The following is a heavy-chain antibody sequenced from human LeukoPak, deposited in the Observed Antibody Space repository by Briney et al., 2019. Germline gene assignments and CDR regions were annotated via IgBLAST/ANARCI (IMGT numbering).Heavy chain of an antibody. D-gene: IGHD3-16*01. CDR2: IYSSGKT. CDR1: GGSISSYY. V-gene: IGHV4-4*07. CDR3: AREGRSATDGY. J-gene: IGHJ4*02. Sequence: SETLSLTCTVSGGSISSYYWSWIRQPAGKGLEWIGRIYSSGKTNYNPSLKSRVTMPVDTSKNQFSLRLSSVTTADTAVYYCAREGRSATDGYWGQGTLVTVSS.